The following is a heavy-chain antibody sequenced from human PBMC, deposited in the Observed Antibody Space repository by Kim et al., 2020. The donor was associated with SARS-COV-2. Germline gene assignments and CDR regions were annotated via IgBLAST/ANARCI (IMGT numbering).Heavy chain of an antibody. D-gene: IGHD1-26*01. CDR2: ISYDGSNK. CDR3: ARVGSRNYYYYGMDV. CDR1: GFTFSSYA. J-gene: IGHJ6*02. V-gene: IGHV3-30*04. Sequence: GGSLRLSCAASGFTFSSYAMHWVRQAPGKGLEWVAVISYDGSNKYYVDSVKGRFTISRDNSKNTLYLQMNSLRAEDTAVYYCARVGSRNYYYYGMDVWGQGTTVTVSS.